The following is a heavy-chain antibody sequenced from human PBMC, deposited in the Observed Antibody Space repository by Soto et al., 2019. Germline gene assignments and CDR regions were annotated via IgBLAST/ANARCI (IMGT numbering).Heavy chain of an antibody. CDR1: GFTFDDYT. J-gene: IGHJ4*02. CDR3: AKGVEKYQLPRWSLGDY. D-gene: IGHD2-2*01. CDR2: ISWDGGST. Sequence: QPGGSLRLSCAASGFTFDDYTMHWVRQAPGKGLEWVSLISWDGGSTYYADSVKGRFTISRDNSKNSLYLQMNSLRTEDTALYYCAKGVEKYQLPRWSLGDYWGQGTLVTVSS. V-gene: IGHV3-43*01.